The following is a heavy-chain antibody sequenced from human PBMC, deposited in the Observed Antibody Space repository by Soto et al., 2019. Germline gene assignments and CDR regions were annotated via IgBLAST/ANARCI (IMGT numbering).Heavy chain of an antibody. V-gene: IGHV1-2*02. Sequence: ASVKVSCKASGYTFTGYYMHWVRQAPGQGLEWMGWINPNSGGTNYAQKFQGRVTMTRDTSISTAYMELSRLRSDDTAVYYCARDRRYCTNGVCYRGWFDPWGQGTLVTVSS. CDR3: ARDRRYCTNGVCYRGWFDP. CDR1: GYTFTGYY. D-gene: IGHD2-8*01. J-gene: IGHJ5*02. CDR2: INPNSGGT.